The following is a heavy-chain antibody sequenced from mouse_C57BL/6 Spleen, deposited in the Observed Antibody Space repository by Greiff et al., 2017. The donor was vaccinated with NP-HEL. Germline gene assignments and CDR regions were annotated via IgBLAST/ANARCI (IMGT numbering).Heavy chain of an antibody. CDR2: IYPGDGDT. V-gene: IGHV1-82*01. Sequence: QVQLKQSGPELVKPGASVKISCKASGYAFSSSWMNWVKQSPGKGLEWIGRIYPGDGDTNYNGKFKGKATLTADKSSSTAYMQLSSLTSEDSAVYFCARYDPYFFDYWGQGTTLTVSS. J-gene: IGHJ2*01. D-gene: IGHD2-3*01. CDR3: ARYDPYFFDY. CDR1: GYAFSSSW.